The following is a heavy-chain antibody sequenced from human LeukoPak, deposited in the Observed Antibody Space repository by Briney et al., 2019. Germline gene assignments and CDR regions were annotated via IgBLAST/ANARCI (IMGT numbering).Heavy chain of an antibody. CDR1: GFTFSSYA. D-gene: IGHD6-19*01. V-gene: IGHV3-30-3*01. Sequence: GGSLRLSCAASGFTFSSYAMHWVRQAPGKGLEWVAVISYDGSNKYYAASVKGRFTISRDNSKTTLYLQMNSLRAEDTAVYYCARGMYPGIAVAGPDYWGQGTLVTVSS. CDR2: ISYDGSNK. J-gene: IGHJ4*02. CDR3: ARGMYPGIAVAGPDY.